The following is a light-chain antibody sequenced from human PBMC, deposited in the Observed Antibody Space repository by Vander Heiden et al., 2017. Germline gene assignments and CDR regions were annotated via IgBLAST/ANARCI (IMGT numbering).Light chain of an antibody. J-gene: IGKJ2*01. CDR3: QQSYSMPYT. V-gene: IGKV1-39*01. CDR2: AAS. Sequence: PPSLSASVGDRVTISCRASQTINNYLNWYQQKPGKAPTLLIYAASSLQSEVPSRFSSSGSGTDFSLTISSLQREDFATYYCQQSYSMPYTFGQGTKLEIK. CDR1: QTINNY.